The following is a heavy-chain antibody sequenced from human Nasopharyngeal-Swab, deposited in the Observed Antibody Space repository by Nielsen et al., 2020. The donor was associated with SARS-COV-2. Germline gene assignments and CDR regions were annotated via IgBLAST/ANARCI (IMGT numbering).Heavy chain of an antibody. Sequence: GGSLRLSCAASGFTFSSYAMSWVRQAPGKGLEWVSAISGSGGSTYYADSVKGRFTIPRDNSKNTLYLQMNSLRAEDTAVYYCARDSRDRYSSGPDAFDIWGQGTMVTVSS. CDR1: GFTFSSYA. D-gene: IGHD6-19*01. CDR2: ISGSGGST. V-gene: IGHV3-23*01. J-gene: IGHJ3*02. CDR3: ARDSRDRYSSGPDAFDI.